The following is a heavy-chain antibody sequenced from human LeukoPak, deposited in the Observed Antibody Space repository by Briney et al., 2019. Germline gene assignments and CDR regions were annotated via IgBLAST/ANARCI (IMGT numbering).Heavy chain of an antibody. Sequence: ASVKVSCKASGYTFTAYYMHWVRQAPGQGLEWMGKITPVIAVSKYAQKFQGRLTITADKFTGTVYMELTGLQPEDTAVYYCARVNLRGSQYNWFDPWGQGTLVIVSS. V-gene: IGHV1-46*01. J-gene: IGHJ5*02. D-gene: IGHD1-1*01. CDR2: ITPVIAVS. CDR3: ARVNLRGSQYNWFDP. CDR1: GYTFTAYY.